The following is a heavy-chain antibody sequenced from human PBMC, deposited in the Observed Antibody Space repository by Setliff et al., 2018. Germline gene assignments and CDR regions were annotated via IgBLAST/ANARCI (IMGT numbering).Heavy chain of an antibody. V-gene: IGHV3-23*01. D-gene: IGHD6-19*01. CDR3: AKDSTGRDAFDV. J-gene: IGHJ3*01. Sequence: GESLKISCAASGFAFISYAMNWVRQAPGKGLEWVSFISAGGSRTYYADSVKGRFTISRDNSKNSLFLQINSLRVEDTAVYYCAKDSTGRDAFDVWGQGTMVTVSS. CDR1: GFAFISYA. CDR2: ISAGGSRT.